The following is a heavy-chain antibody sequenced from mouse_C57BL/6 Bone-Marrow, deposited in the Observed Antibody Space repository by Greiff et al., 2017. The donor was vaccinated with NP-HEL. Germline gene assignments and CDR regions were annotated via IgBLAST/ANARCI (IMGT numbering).Heavy chain of an antibody. J-gene: IGHJ2*01. CDR2: ISDGGSYT. CDR3: AREGYGSGGYFDY. Sequence: EVHLVESGGGLVKPGGSLKLSCAASGFTFSSYAMSWVRQTPEKRLEWVATISDGGSYTYYPDNVKGRFTISRDNAKNNLYLQMSHLKSEDTAMYYCAREGYGSGGYFDYWGQGTTLTVSS. CDR1: GFTFSSYA. D-gene: IGHD1-1*01. V-gene: IGHV5-4*01.